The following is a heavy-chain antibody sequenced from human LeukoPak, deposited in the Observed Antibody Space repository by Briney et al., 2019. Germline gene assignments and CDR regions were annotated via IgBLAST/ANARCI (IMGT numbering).Heavy chain of an antibody. Sequence: SVKVSCKASGYTFTSYGISWVRQAPGQGLEWMGRIIPIFGTANYAQKFQGRVTITTDESTSTAYMELSSLRSEDTAVYYCARATSSSSSYYYMDVWGKGTTVTVSS. CDR2: IIPIFGTA. J-gene: IGHJ6*03. CDR1: GYTFTSYG. D-gene: IGHD6-6*01. V-gene: IGHV1-69*05. CDR3: ARATSSSSSYYYMDV.